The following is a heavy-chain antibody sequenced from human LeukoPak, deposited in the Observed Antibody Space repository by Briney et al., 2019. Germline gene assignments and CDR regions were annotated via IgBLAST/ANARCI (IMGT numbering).Heavy chain of an antibody. Sequence: SETLSLTCTLSGGSFISGYYYWSWIRQPPGTGLEWIGYIYYSGSTNYNPSLKSRVTTSVDTSKNHFSLKLNSVTSADTAVYYCATYYYGSGSAKYYFDYWGQGTLVTVSS. V-gene: IGHV4-61*03. CDR2: IYYSGST. D-gene: IGHD3-10*01. CDR3: ATYYYGSGSAKYYFDY. J-gene: IGHJ4*02. CDR1: GGSFISGYYY.